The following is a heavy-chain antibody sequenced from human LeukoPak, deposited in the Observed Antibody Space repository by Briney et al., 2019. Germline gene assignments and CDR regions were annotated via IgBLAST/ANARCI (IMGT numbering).Heavy chain of an antibody. J-gene: IGHJ4*02. CDR1: GFTFSSYT. V-gene: IGHV3-21*01. CDR2: ISSSSSYI. CDR3: ARGRRRIAAAGATPPAPYFDY. Sequence: GGSLRLSCAASGFTFSSYTMNWVRQAPGKGLEWVSSISSSSSYIYYADSVKGRFTISRDNAKNSLYLQMNSLRAEDTAVYYCARGRRRIAAAGATPPAPYFDYWGQGTLVTVSS. D-gene: IGHD6-13*01.